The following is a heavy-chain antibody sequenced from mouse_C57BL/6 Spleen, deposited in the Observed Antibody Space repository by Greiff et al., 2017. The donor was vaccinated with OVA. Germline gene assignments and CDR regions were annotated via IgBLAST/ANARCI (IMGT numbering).Heavy chain of an antibody. V-gene: IGHV1-54*01. CDR1: GYAFTNYL. D-gene: IGHD4-1*01. J-gene: IGHJ4*01. CDR2: INPGSGGT. Sequence: QVQLQQSGAELVRPGTSVKVSCKASGYAFTNYLIEWVKQRPGQGLEWIGVINPGSGGTNYNEQFKGKATLTADNSSSTAYMQLSSLTAEDSAVNFCARGTGPYAMDDWGQGTSVTVSS. CDR3: ARGTGPYAMDD.